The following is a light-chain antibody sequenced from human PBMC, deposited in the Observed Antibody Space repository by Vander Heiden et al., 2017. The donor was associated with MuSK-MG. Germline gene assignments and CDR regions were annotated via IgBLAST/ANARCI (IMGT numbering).Light chain of an antibody. CDR2: GAS. J-gene: IGKJ1*01. V-gene: IGKV3-20*01. CDR1: QSVRYSY. Sequence: IVLTHSPGTLSLSPVERATLSCSARQSVRYSYLAWYQQKLGQAPRLLIDGASSRATDIPDRFSDSGSGTDFTLTISRLEAEDFAVYYCQQYGSSPPTFGQGTKVEIK. CDR3: QQYGSSPPT.